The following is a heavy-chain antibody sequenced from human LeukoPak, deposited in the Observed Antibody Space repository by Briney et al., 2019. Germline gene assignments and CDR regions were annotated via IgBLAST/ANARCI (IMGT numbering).Heavy chain of an antibody. CDR1: GFTFSSYS. J-gene: IGHJ4*02. Sequence: AGGSLRLSCAASGFTFSSYSMNWVRQAPGKGLEWVAVISYDGNNRYFADSVKGRFTISRDNSKNTLYLQMNSLRAEDTAVYYCVKDGGRSQYDILTARSIEYWGQGTLVIVSS. CDR2: ISYDGNNR. CDR3: VKDGGRSQYDILTARSIEY. V-gene: IGHV3-30*18. D-gene: IGHD3-9*01.